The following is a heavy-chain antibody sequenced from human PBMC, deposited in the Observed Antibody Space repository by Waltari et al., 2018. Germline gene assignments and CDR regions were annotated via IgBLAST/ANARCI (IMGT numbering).Heavy chain of an antibody. CDR2: IGGSSGST. CDR1: GDSSSSSNW. V-gene: IGHV4-28*03. Sequence: QVQLQESGPGLGKPSETLSLTCAVSGDSSSSSNWWSWIRQPPGKGLEWIGNIGGSSGSTYYNPSLKSRVTISKDTSKNQFSLKLTSVTAADTAVYYCTRDPFSYGNSLDVWGRGILVTVSS. CDR3: TRDPFSYGNSLDV. D-gene: IGHD4-17*01. J-gene: IGHJ4*02.